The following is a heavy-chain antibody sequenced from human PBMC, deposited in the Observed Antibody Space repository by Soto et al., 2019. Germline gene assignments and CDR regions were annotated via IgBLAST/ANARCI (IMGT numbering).Heavy chain of an antibody. Sequence: SETRSRTWTVSGGSISSYYGSWSRQPPGKGLEWIGYIYYSGSTNYNPSLKSRVTISVDTSKNQFSLKLSSVTAADTAVYYCARDKPPPSSWAPYGMDVWGQGTTVTVPS. CDR1: GGSISSYY. D-gene: IGHD2-2*01. CDR3: ARDKPPPSSWAPYGMDV. CDR2: IYYSGST. J-gene: IGHJ6*02. V-gene: IGHV4-59*01.